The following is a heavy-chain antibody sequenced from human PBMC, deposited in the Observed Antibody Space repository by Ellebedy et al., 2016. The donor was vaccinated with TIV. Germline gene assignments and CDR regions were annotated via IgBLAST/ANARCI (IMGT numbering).Heavy chain of an antibody. Sequence: GESLKISCAASGFTFTPYWMTWVRQAPGKGLEWVAVISDDGTSEHYGDSVKGRFTISRDNSKNTLYMQMNSLRVEDTAVYYCAVSRWAAAVLYYFDFWGQGTLVTVSS. J-gene: IGHJ4*02. CDR2: ISDDGTSE. V-gene: IGHV3-30*03. CDR1: GFTFTPYW. CDR3: AVSRWAAAVLYYFDF. D-gene: IGHD6-13*01.